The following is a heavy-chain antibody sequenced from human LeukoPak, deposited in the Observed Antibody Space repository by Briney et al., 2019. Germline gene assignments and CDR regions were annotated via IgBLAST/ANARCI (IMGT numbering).Heavy chain of an antibody. CDR2: ISSSSSYI. J-gene: IGHJ4*02. D-gene: IGHD3-10*01. CDR1: GFTFSSHS. CDR3: ARIYYGSGSLDY. Sequence: GGSLRLSCAASGFTFSSHSMNWVRQAPGKGLEWVSSISSSSSYIYYADSVKGRFTISRDNAKNSLYLQMNSLRAEDTAVYYCARIYYGSGSLDYWGQGTQVTVSS. V-gene: IGHV3-21*01.